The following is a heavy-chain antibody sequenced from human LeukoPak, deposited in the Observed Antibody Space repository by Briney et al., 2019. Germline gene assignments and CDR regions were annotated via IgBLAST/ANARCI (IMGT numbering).Heavy chain of an antibody. CDR1: GFTFSSYW. CDR3: ARTSITMVRGVIITLPDY. Sequence: PGGSLRLSCAASGFTFSSYWMSWVRQAPGKGLEWVANIKQDGSEKYYVDSVKGRFTISRDNAMNSLYLQMNSLRAEDTAVYYCARTSITMVRGVIITLPDYWGQGTLVTVSS. D-gene: IGHD3-10*01. V-gene: IGHV3-7*01. CDR2: IKQDGSEK. J-gene: IGHJ4*02.